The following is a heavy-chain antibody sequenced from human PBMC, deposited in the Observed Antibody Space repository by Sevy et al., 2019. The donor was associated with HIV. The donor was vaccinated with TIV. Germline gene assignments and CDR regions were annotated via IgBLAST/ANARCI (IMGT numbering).Heavy chain of an antibody. CDR2: IKQDGSEK. D-gene: IGHD2-15*01. Sequence: GGSLRLSCAASGFIFSRYWMTWVRQAPGKGLEWVANIKQDGSEKYYVDAVKGRFTISRDKAKNSLYLQMNSLRAEDTAVYYCAGDMGYCSGGSCYTWDYYGMDVWGQGTTVTVSS. CDR1: GFIFSRYW. V-gene: IGHV3-7*03. J-gene: IGHJ6*02. CDR3: AGDMGYCSGGSCYTWDYYGMDV.